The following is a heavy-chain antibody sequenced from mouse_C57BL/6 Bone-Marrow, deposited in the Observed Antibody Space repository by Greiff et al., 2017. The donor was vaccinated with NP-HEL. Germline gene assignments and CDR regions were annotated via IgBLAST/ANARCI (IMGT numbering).Heavy chain of an antibody. CDR3: ARGGLRRGY. CDR1: GFTFSSYG. D-gene: IGHD2-4*01. J-gene: IGHJ3*01. V-gene: IGHV5-6*01. Sequence: EVKLLESGGDLVKPGGSLKLSCAASGFTFSSYGMSWVRQTPDKRLEWVATISSGGSYTYYPDSVKGRFTISRDNAKNTLYLQMSSLKSEDTAMYYCARGGLRRGYWGQGTLVTVSA. CDR2: ISSGGSYT.